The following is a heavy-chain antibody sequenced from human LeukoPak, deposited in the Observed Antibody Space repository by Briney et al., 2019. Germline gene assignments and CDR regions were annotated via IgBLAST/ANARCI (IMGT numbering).Heavy chain of an antibody. V-gene: IGHV3-30-3*01. Sequence: GRSLRLSCAASGFTFSSYAMHWVRQAPGKGLEWVAVISYDGINKYYADSVKGRFTISRDNSKNTLYLQMNSLRAEDTAVYYCARVPATNGKYCGGDCYLGDYYYYGMDVWGQGTTVTVSS. CDR1: GFTFSSYA. D-gene: IGHD2-21*02. CDR2: ISYDGINK. J-gene: IGHJ6*02. CDR3: ARVPATNGKYCGGDCYLGDYYYYGMDV.